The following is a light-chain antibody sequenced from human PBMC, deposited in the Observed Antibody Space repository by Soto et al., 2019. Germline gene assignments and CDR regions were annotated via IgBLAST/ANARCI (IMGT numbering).Light chain of an antibody. CDR2: EVS. CDR3: NSYTSSSSRV. J-gene: IGLJ3*02. CDR1: SSDVGGYNY. V-gene: IGLV2-14*01. Sequence: QSVLTQPASVSGSPGQSIIISCTGTSSDVGGYNYVSWYQQHPGKAPKLMIYEVSNRPSGVSNRFSGSKSGNTASLTISGLQAEDEADYYCNSYTSSSSRVFGGGTKLTVL.